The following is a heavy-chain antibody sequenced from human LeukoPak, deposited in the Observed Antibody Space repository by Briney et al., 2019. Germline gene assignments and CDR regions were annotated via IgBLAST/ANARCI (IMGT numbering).Heavy chain of an antibody. Sequence: GGSLRLSCAASGFTFSSYAMSWVRQAPGKGLEWVSAISGSGGSTYYADSVKGRFTISRDSSKNTLYLQMNSLRAEDTAVYYCAKDPRAQYCSSTSCSHYDYWGQGTLVTVSS. D-gene: IGHD2-2*01. V-gene: IGHV3-23*01. CDR3: AKDPRAQYCSSTSCSHYDY. CDR1: GFTFSSYA. J-gene: IGHJ4*02. CDR2: ISGSGGST.